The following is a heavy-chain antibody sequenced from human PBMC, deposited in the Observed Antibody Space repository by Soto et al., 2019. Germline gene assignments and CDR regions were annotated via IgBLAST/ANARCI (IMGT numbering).Heavy chain of an antibody. D-gene: IGHD3-22*01. CDR2: ISYDGSNK. J-gene: IGHJ4*02. V-gene: IGHV3-30*18. CDR1: GFTFSSYG. Sequence: QVQLVESGGGVVQPGRSLRLSCAASGFTFSSYGMHWVRQAPGKGLEWVAVISYDGSNKYYADSVKGRFTISRDNSKNTLYLQMNSLRAEDTAVYYCAKPYDSSGYYWDYWGQGTLVTVSS. CDR3: AKPYDSSGYYWDY.